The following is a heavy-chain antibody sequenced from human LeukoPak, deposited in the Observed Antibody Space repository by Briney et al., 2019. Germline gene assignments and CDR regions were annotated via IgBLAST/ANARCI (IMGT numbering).Heavy chain of an antibody. CDR3: ARHLGRDCSSTSCYRFGAFDI. CDR1: GYSISSGYY. V-gene: IGHV4-38-2*01. D-gene: IGHD2-2*01. Sequence: PSETLSPTCAVSGYSISSGYYWGWIRQPPGKGLEWIGSIYHSGSTYYNPSLKSRVTISVDTSKNQFSLKLSSVTAADTAVYYCARHLGRDCSSTSCYRFGAFDIWGQGTMVTVSP. CDR2: IYHSGST. J-gene: IGHJ3*02.